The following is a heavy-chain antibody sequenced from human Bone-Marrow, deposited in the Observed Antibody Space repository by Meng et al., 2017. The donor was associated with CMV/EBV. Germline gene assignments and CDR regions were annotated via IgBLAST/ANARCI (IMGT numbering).Heavy chain of an antibody. Sequence: ASGYTFINYGITWVRQAPGQGLEWMGWISAYNDNTNYAQKLQGRVTMTTDTSASTAYMELTRLRSDDTAIYYCARAPSSSWYASFDLWGQGTLVTVSS. D-gene: IGHD6-13*01. J-gene: IGHJ4*02. CDR2: ISAYNDNT. V-gene: IGHV1-18*01. CDR3: ARAPSSSWYASFDL. CDR1: GYTFINYG.